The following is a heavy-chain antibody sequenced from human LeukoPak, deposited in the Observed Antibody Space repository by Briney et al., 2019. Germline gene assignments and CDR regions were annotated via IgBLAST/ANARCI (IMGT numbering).Heavy chain of an antibody. CDR3: ARVLCSGGTCLDAFDI. V-gene: IGHV3-30*03. J-gene: IGHJ3*02. CDR1: GSTFSSYD. CDR2: ISYDGSNR. Sequence: PGGSLRLSCAASGSTFSSYDMHWVRQAPGKGLEWVAVISYDGSNRDYVDSVKGRFTISRDNSKNTLYLQMNSLRAEDTAVYYCARVLCSGGTCLDAFDIWGQGTMVTVSS. D-gene: IGHD2-15*01.